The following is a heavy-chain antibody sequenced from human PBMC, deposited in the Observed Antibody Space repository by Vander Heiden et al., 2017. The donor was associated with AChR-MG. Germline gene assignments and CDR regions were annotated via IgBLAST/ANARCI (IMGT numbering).Heavy chain of an antibody. CDR1: GGSISSYY. CDR3: ARHERRRYCGGDCYWRGATLDAFDI. V-gene: IGHV4-59*08. Sequence: QVQLQESGPGLVKPSETLSLTCTVSGGSISSYYWSWIRQPPGKGLEWIGYIYYSGSTNYNPSLKSRVTISVDTAKNQFSLKLSSVTAADTAVYYCARHERRRYCGGDCYWRGATLDAFDIWGQGPMVTVSS. J-gene: IGHJ3*02. D-gene: IGHD2-21*01. CDR2: IYYSGST.